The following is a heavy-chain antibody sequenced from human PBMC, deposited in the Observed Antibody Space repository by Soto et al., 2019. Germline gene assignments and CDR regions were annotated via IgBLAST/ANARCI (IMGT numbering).Heavy chain of an antibody. CDR1: GYNFIDYD. D-gene: IGHD6-19*01. J-gene: IGHJ5*02. CDR2: MTPNSGNT. Sequence: QVQLVQSGAEVKKPGASVKVSCKASGYNFIDYDITWMRQSTGQGVEWMGWMTPNSGNTGYAQKFQGRVTLTRDTSIGTAYMELSSLKTEDTAVYYCSRNPYGSGLFDPWGQGPLATVSS. CDR3: SRNPYGSGLFDP. V-gene: IGHV1-8*01.